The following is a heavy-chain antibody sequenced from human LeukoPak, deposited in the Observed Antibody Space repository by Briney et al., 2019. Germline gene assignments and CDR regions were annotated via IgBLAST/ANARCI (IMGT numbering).Heavy chain of an antibody. D-gene: IGHD6-19*01. J-gene: IGHJ5*02. CDR2: ISYDGSNK. Sequence: GGSLRLSCAASGFTFSSYAMHWVRQAPGKGLEWVAVISYDGSNKYYADFVKGRFTISRDNSKNTLYLQMNSLRAEDTAVYYCAKETSIAVAGNPGPWGQGTLVTVSS. CDR1: GFTFSSYA. CDR3: AKETSIAVAGNPGP. V-gene: IGHV3-30*04.